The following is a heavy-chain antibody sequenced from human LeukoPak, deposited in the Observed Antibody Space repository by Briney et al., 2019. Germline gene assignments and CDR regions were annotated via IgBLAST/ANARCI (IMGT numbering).Heavy chain of an antibody. CDR2: IYYSGST. J-gene: IGHJ6*03. CDR1: GGSISSYY. CDR3: GSGAVAGTRGDYYDYMDL. Sequence: SETLSLTCTVSGGSISSYYWSWIRQPPGKGLEWIGYIYYSGSTNYNPSLKSRVTISVDTSKKQFSLKLSSVTAADTAAYFCGSGAVAGTRGDYYDYMDLWGKGTTVTISS. V-gene: IGHV4-59*01. D-gene: IGHD6-19*01.